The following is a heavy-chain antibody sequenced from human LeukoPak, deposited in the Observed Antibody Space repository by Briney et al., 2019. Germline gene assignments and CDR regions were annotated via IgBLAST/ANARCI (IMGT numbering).Heavy chain of an antibody. Sequence: PGGSLRLSCAASGFTFSSYAMSWVRQAPGKGLEWVSGINWNGGSTGYADSVKGRFTISRDNAKNSLYLQMNSLRAEDTALYYCAKTGTTFLGEVDYWGQGTLVTVSS. CDR3: AKTGTTFLGEVDY. CDR1: GFTFSSYA. V-gene: IGHV3-20*04. J-gene: IGHJ4*02. CDR2: INWNGGST. D-gene: IGHD1-1*01.